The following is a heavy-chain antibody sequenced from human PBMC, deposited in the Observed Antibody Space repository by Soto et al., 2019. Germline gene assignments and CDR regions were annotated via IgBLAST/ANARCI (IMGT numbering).Heavy chain of an antibody. V-gene: IGHV4-39*02. Sequence: SETLSLTCTVSGGSISSSSYYWGWIRQPPGKGLEWIGSIYYSGSTYYTPSLKSRVTISVDTSKNQFSLKLSSVTAADTAVYYCARDGTPYCSGGSCPSGMDVWGQGTTVTVSS. CDR2: IYYSGST. J-gene: IGHJ6*02. CDR1: GGSISSSSYY. D-gene: IGHD2-15*01. CDR3: ARDGTPYCSGGSCPSGMDV.